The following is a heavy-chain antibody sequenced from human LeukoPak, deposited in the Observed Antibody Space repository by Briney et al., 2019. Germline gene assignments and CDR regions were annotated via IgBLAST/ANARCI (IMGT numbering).Heavy chain of an antibody. CDR3: ARDLGPNWFDP. V-gene: IGHV3-21*04. CDR2: ISSSSSYI. CDR1: GFTFSSYS. Sequence: GGSLRLSCAASGFTFSSYSMNWVRQAPGKGLEWVSSISSSSSYIYYADSVKGRFTISRDNAKNSLYLQMNSLRAEDTAVYYCARDLGPNWFDPWGQGTLVTVSS. J-gene: IGHJ5*02.